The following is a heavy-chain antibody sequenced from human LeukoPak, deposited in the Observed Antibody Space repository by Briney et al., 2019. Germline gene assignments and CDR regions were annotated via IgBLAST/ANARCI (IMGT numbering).Heavy chain of an antibody. D-gene: IGHD3/OR15-3a*01. V-gene: IGHV3-23*01. CDR1: GFSFSDYA. CDR2: ISADGGTT. Sequence: GGSLRLSCTASGFSFSDYALSWVRQAPGKRLEWVSAISADGGTTYYADPIKGRFTISGDNSKNTLFLHLNSLRADDSAVYYCATVRTGYYSVQPDYWGQGTLVTVSS. J-gene: IGHJ4*02. CDR3: ATVRTGYYSVQPDY.